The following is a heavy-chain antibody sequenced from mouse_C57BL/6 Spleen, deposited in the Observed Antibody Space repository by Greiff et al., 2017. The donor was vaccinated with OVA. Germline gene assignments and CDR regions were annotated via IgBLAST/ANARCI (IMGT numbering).Heavy chain of an antibody. Sequence: VQLQQSGPGLVQPSQSLSITCTVSGFSLTSYGVHWVRQSPGKGLEWLGVIWRGGSTDYNAAFMSRLSITKDNSKSQVFFKMNSLQADDTAIYYCAKNYYCSSYAMDYWGQGTSVTVSS. CDR2: IWRGGST. D-gene: IGHD1-1*01. V-gene: IGHV2-5*01. CDR3: AKNYYCSSYAMDY. CDR1: GFSLTSYG. J-gene: IGHJ4*01.